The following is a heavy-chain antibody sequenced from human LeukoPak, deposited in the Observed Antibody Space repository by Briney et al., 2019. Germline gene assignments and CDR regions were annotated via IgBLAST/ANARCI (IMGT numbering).Heavy chain of an antibody. CDR2: IHPNTGGA. J-gene: IGHJ6*03. V-gene: IGHV1-2*02. D-gene: IGHD2-2*01. CDR3: ARDGIVVVPGTIYYYHYMDV. CDR1: GYTFNDYY. Sequence: GASVKVSCKASGYTFNDYYLHWVRQAPGQGLEWMGSIHPNTGGAKYAQRFQGRVTLTRDTSNSTTYMELTRLRYDDTAVYYCARDGIVVVPGTIYYYHYMDVWGKGTTVTVSS.